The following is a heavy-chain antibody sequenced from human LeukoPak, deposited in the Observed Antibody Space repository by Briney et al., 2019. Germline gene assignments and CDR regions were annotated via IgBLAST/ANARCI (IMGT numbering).Heavy chain of an antibody. CDR1: GYTFTRYG. D-gene: IGHD4-17*01. CDR3: ARGVTTVTTSSYFDY. V-gene: IGHV1-18*01. J-gene: IGHJ4*02. Sequence: ASVKVSCKASGYTFTRYGISWVRQAPGQGLEWMGWISGYNGHTNYAQKLQGRVTMTTDTSTSTAYMELRSLRSDDTAVYYCARGVTTVTTSSYFDYWGQGTLVTVSS. CDR2: ISGYNGHT.